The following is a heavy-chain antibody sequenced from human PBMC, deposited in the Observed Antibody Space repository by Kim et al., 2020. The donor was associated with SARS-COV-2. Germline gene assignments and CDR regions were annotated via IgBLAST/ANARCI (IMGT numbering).Heavy chain of an antibody. CDR2: ISGSGGST. CDR1: GFTFSSYA. J-gene: IGHJ6*02. CDR3: AKAMVRGVIGYYYYGMDV. D-gene: IGHD3-10*01. Sequence: GGSLRLSCAASGFTFSSYAMSWVRQAPGKGLEWVSAISGSGGSTYYADSVKGRFTISRDNSKNTLYLQMNSLRAEDTAVYYCAKAMVRGVIGYYYYGMDVWGQGTTVTVSS. V-gene: IGHV3-23*01.